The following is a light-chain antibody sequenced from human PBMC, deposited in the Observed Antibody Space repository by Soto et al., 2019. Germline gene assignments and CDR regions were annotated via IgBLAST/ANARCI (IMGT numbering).Light chain of an antibody. Sequence: EIVMTQSPATLSVSPGERATLSCRASQSVSSHLAWYQQKPGQAPRLLIYDASTRATGVSARFSGSGTGTDFRHTISSLQSEDSAVYYCHQYNDWPPRYTFGQGTKLEIK. J-gene: IGKJ2*01. CDR3: HQYNDWPPRYT. CDR2: DAS. CDR1: QSVSSH. V-gene: IGKV3-15*01.